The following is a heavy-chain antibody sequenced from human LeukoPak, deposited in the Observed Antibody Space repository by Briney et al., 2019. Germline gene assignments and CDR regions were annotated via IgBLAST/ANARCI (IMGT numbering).Heavy chain of an antibody. CDR2: INPNSGGT. D-gene: IGHD2-2*01. V-gene: IGHV1-2*02. CDR3: ARGEWGVPAATEGDY. J-gene: IGHJ4*02. Sequence: AASVKVSCKASGYTLTGYYMHWVRQAPGQGLEWMGWINPNSGGTNYAQKFQGRVTMTRDTSISTAYMELSRLRSDDTAVYYCARGEWGVPAATEGDYWGQGTLVTVSS. CDR1: GYTLTGYY.